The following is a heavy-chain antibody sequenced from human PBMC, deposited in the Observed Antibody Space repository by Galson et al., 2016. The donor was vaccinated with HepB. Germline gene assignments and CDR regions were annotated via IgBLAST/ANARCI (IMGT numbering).Heavy chain of an antibody. D-gene: IGHD3-10*01. CDR1: GDNFATYW. Sequence: QSGAEVKKPGGSLKISCKGSGDNFATYWIGWVRQVPGKGLEWMGLVYPSDSDTKYSPSFQGQVTISADRSISTAYLQWDSLRASDTAMYYCTRRAVRGLITRHAFEIWGQGTMVTVSS. J-gene: IGHJ3*02. V-gene: IGHV5-51*01. CDR2: VYPSDSDT. CDR3: TRRAVRGLITRHAFEI.